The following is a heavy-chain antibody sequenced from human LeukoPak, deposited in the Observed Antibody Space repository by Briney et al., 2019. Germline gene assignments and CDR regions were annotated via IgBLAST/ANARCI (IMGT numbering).Heavy chain of an antibody. V-gene: IGHV4-59*08. J-gene: IGHJ3*02. CDR3: ASGIVVVPAAERGDAFDI. Sequence: PSETLSLTCTVSGGSISSYYWSWIRQPPGKGLEWIGYIYYSGSTNYNPSLKSRVTISVDTSKNQFSLKLSSVTAADTAVYYCASGIVVVPAAERGDAFDIWGQGTMVTVSS. CDR1: GGSISSYY. CDR2: IYYSGST. D-gene: IGHD2-2*01.